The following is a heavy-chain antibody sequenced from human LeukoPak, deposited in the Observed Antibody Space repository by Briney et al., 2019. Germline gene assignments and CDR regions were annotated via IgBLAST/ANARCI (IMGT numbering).Heavy chain of an antibody. CDR2: INHSGST. J-gene: IGHJ5*02. CDR3: ARRRILPVRGVIGWFDP. CDR1: GGSFSGYY. V-gene: IGHV4-34*01. Sequence: PSETLSLTCAVYGGSFSGYYWSWIRQPPGKGLEWIGEINHSGSTNYNPSLKSRVTISVDTSKNQFSLKLSSVTAADTAVYYCARRRILPVRGVIGWFDPWGQGTLVTVSS. D-gene: IGHD3-10*01.